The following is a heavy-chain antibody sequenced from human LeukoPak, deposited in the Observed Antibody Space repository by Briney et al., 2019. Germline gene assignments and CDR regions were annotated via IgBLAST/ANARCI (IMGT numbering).Heavy chain of an antibody. J-gene: IGHJ5*02. CDR3: ARDNSLQDMAWWFDP. CDR1: GYTFTSYY. D-gene: IGHD5-24*01. V-gene: IGHV1-18*04. Sequence: ASVKVSCKASGYTFTSYYMHWVRQAPGQGLEWMGWISGYNGNTKYVQKFQGRVTMTTDTSTSTAYMELRSLRSDDTAVYYCARDNSLQDMAWWFDPWGQGTLVIVSS. CDR2: ISGYNGNT.